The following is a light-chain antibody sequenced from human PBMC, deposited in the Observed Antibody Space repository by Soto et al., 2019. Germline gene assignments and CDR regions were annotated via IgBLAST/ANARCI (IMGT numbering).Light chain of an antibody. Sequence: EIVLTQSPCTLSLSPGERPTLSCRSSHSGSRTYLAWYQQTPGQAPRLLMYGASDSATGTQGRFSGSGSGTDFPTTISGLEHEDSAVYYCQQFDDSVTFGQGTRLETK. J-gene: IGKJ5*01. V-gene: IGKV3-20*01. CDR1: HSGSRTY. CDR2: GAS. CDR3: QQFDDSVT.